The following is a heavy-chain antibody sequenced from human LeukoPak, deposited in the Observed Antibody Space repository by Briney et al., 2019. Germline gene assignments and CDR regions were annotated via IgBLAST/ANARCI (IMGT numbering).Heavy chain of an antibody. D-gene: IGHD3-16*02. CDR2: ISPNSGGA. CDR1: GYTFTDYY. V-gene: IGHV1-2*02. J-gene: IGHJ4*02. Sequence: ASVKVSCKASGYTFTDYYMHWVRQAPGQGLEWMGWISPNSGGANYAQKFQGRVTMTRDTSISTAYVELSRLRSDDTAVYYCARDLQTGGMIAFGGVITPEDYWGQGPLVTVSS. CDR3: ARDLQTGGMIAFGGVITPEDY.